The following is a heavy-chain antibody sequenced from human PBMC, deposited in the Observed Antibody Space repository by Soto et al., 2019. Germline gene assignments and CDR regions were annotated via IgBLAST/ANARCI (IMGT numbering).Heavy chain of an antibody. Sequence: PGGSLRLSCAASGFTFSSYAMSWVRQAPGKGLEWVSAISGSGGSTYYADSVKGRFTISRDNSKNTLYLQMNSLRAEDTVVYYCAKDSFIRITMVLTPSDYWGQGTLVTVSS. D-gene: IGHD3-10*01. V-gene: IGHV3-23*01. CDR2: ISGSGGST. J-gene: IGHJ4*02. CDR3: AKDSFIRITMVLTPSDY. CDR1: GFTFSSYA.